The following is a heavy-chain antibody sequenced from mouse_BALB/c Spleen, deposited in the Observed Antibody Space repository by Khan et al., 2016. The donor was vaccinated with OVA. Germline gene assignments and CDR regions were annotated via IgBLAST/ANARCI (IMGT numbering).Heavy chain of an antibody. CDR1: GYTFTNYW. CDR2: IHPGGEYT. V-gene: IGHV1-63*02. J-gene: IGHJ2*01. D-gene: IGHD2-14*01. Sequence: VQLKQSRTELVRPGTSVKMSCKAAGYTFTNYWIGWVKQRPGHGLEWIGDIHPGGEYTDYNEKFKVKNTLTAEASSSTASMQLSGMTSEDSASDYCARCARYYYSFDYWGQGTTVTVSS. CDR3: ARCARYYYSFDY.